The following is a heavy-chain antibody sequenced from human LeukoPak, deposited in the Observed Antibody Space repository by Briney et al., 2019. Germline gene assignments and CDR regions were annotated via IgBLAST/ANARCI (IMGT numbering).Heavy chain of an antibody. J-gene: IGHJ6*02. Sequence: GRSLRLSCAASGFTFDDYAMHWVRQAPGKGPEWVSGISWNSGSIGYADSVKGRFTISRDNAKNSLYLQMNSLRAEDTALYYCAKGGYYYYYYGMDVWGQGTTVTVSS. CDR3: AKGGYYYYYYGMDV. V-gene: IGHV3-9*01. CDR2: ISWNSGSI. CDR1: GFTFDDYA. D-gene: IGHD3-16*01.